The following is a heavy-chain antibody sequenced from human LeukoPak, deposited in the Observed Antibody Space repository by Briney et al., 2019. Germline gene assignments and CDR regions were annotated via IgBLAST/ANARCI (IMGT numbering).Heavy chain of an antibody. CDR2: INPNGGNA. CDR1: GYTFTTYY. J-gene: IGHJ4*02. V-gene: IGHV1-46*01. CDR3: ARTDNGDLDY. Sequence: ASVKVSCKASGYTFTTYYMHWVRQAPGQGLEWMGVINPNGGNAAYAEKFQDRISMTRDTSTSTVYMELSSLRFEDVAVYYCARTDNGDLDYWGQGTLVTVSS. D-gene: IGHD4-17*01.